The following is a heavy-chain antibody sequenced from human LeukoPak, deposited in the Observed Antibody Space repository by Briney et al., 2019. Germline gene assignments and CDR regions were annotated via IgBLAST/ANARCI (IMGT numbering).Heavy chain of an antibody. J-gene: IGHJ3*02. CDR2: IYTSGST. CDR3: ARDPGYYGSGTRGAFDI. D-gene: IGHD3-10*01. Sequence: SETLSLTCTVSGDSISSGDYYWSWIRQPAGKGLEWIGRIYTSGSTNYNPSLKSRVTVSVDTSKNQFSLKLSSVTAADTAVYYCARDPGYYGSGTRGAFDIWGQGTMVTVSS. CDR1: GDSISSGDYY. V-gene: IGHV4-61*02.